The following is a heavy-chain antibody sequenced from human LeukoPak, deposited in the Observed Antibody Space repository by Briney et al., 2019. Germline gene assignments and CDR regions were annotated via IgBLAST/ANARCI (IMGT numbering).Heavy chain of an antibody. Sequence: GGSLRLSCAASGFTFDDYGMSWVRQAPGKGLEWVSVIYSGGSTYYADSVKGRFTISRHNSKNTLYLQMNSLRAEDTAVYYCARVQHDYDHGEGAFDIWGQGTMVTVSS. CDR1: GFTFDDYG. D-gene: IGHD4-17*01. CDR3: ARVQHDYDHGEGAFDI. V-gene: IGHV3-53*04. CDR2: IYSGGST. J-gene: IGHJ3*02.